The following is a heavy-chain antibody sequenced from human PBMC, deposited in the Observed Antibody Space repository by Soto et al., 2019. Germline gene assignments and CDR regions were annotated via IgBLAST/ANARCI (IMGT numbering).Heavy chain of an antibody. CDR3: AKDRRLLRKVGATRLGVGYFDY. CDR1: GFTFSSYA. J-gene: IGHJ4*02. Sequence: EVQLLESGGGLVQPGGSLRLSCAASGFTFSSYAMSWVRQAPGKGLEWVSAISGSGGSTYYADFVKGRFTISRDNSKNTLYLQMNSLRAEDTAVYYCAKDRRLLRKVGATRLGVGYFDYWGQGTLVTVSS. D-gene: IGHD1-26*01. V-gene: IGHV3-23*01. CDR2: ISGSGGST.